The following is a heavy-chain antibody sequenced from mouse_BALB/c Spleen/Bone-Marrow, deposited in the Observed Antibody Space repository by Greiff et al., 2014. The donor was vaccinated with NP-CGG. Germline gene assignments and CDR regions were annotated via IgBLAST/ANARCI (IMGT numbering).Heavy chain of an antibody. CDR3: ARFPYDYGGGDY. Sequence: VQLQQPGAELVKPGASVKLSCTASGFNIKDTYMHWVKQRPEQGLEWIGRIDPANGNTKYDPKFQGKATITADTSSNTANLQLSSLTSEDTAVYYCARFPYDYGGGDYWGQGTTLTVSS. V-gene: IGHV14-3*02. CDR2: IDPANGNT. D-gene: IGHD2-4*01. CDR1: GFNIKDTY. J-gene: IGHJ2*01.